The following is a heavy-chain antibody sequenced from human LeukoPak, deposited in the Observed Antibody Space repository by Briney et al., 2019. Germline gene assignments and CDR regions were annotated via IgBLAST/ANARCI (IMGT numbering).Heavy chain of an antibody. CDR2: IYSGGST. CDR1: GFTVSGNY. Sequence: GGSLRLSCAASGFTVSGNYMSWVRQAPGKGLEWVSVIYSGGSTYYADSVKGRFTISRDNSKNTLYLQMNSLRAEDTAVYYCARGISSSWYPYFDYWGQGTLVTVSS. D-gene: IGHD6-13*01. CDR3: ARGISSSWYPYFDY. V-gene: IGHV3-53*01. J-gene: IGHJ4*02.